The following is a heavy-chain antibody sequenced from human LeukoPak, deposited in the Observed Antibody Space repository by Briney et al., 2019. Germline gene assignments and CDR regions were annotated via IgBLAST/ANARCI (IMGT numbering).Heavy chain of an antibody. V-gene: IGHV1-8*01. J-gene: IGHJ4*02. CDR2: MNPNSGNT. D-gene: IGHD2-21*02. CDR3: ARGLYCGGDCQGFDY. CDR1: GYTFTSYD. Sequence: GASXKVSCKASGYTFTSYDINWVRQATGQGLEWMGWMNPNSGNTGYAKKFQGRVTITRNTSISTAYMELSSLISEDTAVYYCARGLYCGGDCQGFDYWGQGTLVTVSS.